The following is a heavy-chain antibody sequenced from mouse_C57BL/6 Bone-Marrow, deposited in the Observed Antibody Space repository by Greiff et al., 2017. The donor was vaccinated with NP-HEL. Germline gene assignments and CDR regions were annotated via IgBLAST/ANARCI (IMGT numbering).Heavy chain of an antibody. CDR3: ARGGLWHWYVDV. CDR2: FHPYNDDT. J-gene: IGHJ1*03. V-gene: IGHV1-47*01. CDR1: GYTFTTYP. Sequence: QVQLKESGAELVKPGASVKLSCKASGYTFTTYPIEWMKQTHGKSLEWIGNFHPYNDDTKYNENLKGRATLTVEKSSSTVSLEVSRVTCDDSAVYLCARGGLWHWYVDVWGTGTTVTVSS. D-gene: IGHD1-1*02.